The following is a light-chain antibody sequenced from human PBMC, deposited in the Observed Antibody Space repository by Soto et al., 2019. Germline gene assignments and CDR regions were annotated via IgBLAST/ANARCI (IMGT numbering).Light chain of an antibody. CDR3: QHYHNLPPFT. V-gene: IGKV1-33*01. CDR2: GAS. CDR1: QDIRTS. Sequence: DIQMTQSPSSLSAYVGARVSITCQASQDIRTSLSWFQQKPGRAPKLLIYGASYLETGVPSRFRGSGSGTDFTFTINSLQPEDIATYYCQHYHNLPPFTFGPGTRVDVK. J-gene: IGKJ3*01.